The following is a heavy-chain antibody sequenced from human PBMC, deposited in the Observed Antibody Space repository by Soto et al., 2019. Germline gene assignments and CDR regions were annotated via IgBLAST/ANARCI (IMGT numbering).Heavy chain of an antibody. V-gene: IGHV3-48*01. CDR1: GFTFSSYW. CDR3: ARGKSLGYLVYFDP. J-gene: IGHJ5*02. CDR2: ISSSGSTI. Sequence: GGSLRLSCAASGFTFSSYWMHWVRQAPGKGLEWVSYISSSGSTIYYADSVKGRFTISRDSSKNTVYLQMDSLRVEDTAVYYCARGKSLGYLVYFDPWGQGTLVTVSS. D-gene: IGHD2-8*01.